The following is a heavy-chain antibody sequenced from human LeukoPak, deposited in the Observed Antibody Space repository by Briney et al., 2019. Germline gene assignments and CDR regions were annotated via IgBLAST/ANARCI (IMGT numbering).Heavy chain of an antibody. Sequence: ASVKVSCKASGYDFIAYYIHGVRQAPGQGLEWMGWINCRTGGTNYAQKFQGRVTMTRDTFTKTVYMELTSLRSDDTAVYYCARPGAASTGTNFHHWGQGTLATVSS. CDR2: INCRTGGT. D-gene: IGHD1/OR15-1a*01. CDR3: ARPGAASTGTNFHH. V-gene: IGHV1-2*02. J-gene: IGHJ1*01. CDR1: GYDFIAYY.